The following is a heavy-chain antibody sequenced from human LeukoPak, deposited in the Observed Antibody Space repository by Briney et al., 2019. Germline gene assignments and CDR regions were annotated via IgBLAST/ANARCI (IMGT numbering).Heavy chain of an antibody. CDR1: GGTFSSYA. Sequence: SVKVSCKASGGTFSSYAISWVRQAPGQGLEWMGGIIPIFGTANYAQKFQGRDTITADESTSTAYMELSSLRSEDTAVYYCARDRIAAARMDVWGQGTTVTVSS. CDR3: ARDRIAAARMDV. J-gene: IGHJ6*02. V-gene: IGHV1-69*13. CDR2: IIPIFGTA. D-gene: IGHD6-13*01.